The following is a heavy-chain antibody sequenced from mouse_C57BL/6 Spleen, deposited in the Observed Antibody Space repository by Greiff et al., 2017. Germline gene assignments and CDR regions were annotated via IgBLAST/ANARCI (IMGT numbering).Heavy chain of an antibody. CDR3: AREGVLRSGFAY. Sequence: VQLQQPGAELVRPGSSVKLSCKASGYTFTSYWMDWVKQRPGQGLEWIGNIYPSDSETHYNQQFKDKATLTVDKSSSTAYMQLSSLTSEDSAVYYCAREGVLRSGFAYWGQGTLVTVSA. CDR2: IYPSDSET. CDR1: GYTFTSYW. D-gene: IGHD1-1*01. V-gene: IGHV1-61*01. J-gene: IGHJ3*01.